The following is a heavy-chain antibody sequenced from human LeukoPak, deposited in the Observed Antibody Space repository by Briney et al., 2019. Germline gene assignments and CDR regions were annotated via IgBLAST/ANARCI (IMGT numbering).Heavy chain of an antibody. CDR2: INPNSGGT. CDR1: GYTFTGYY. CDR3: ARDLSITSRGWFDP. J-gene: IGHJ5*02. D-gene: IGHD3-3*01. V-gene: IGHV1-2*02. Sequence: ASVKVSCKASGYTFTGYYMHWVRQAPGQGLEWMGWINPNSGGTNYAQKFQGRVTMTRDTSINTAYMELSRLRSDDTAVYYCARDLSITSRGWFDPWGQGTLVTVSS.